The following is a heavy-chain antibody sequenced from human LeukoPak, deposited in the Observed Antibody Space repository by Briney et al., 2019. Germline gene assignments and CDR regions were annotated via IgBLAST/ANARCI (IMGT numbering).Heavy chain of an antibody. D-gene: IGHD6-6*01. CDR3: ARGRPSRYYFDY. Sequence: SETLSLTCAVYGGSFSGYYWSWIRQPPGKGLEWIGEINHSGSTNYNPSLKSRVTISVDTSKNQFSLKLSSMTAADTAVYYCARGRPSRYYFDYWGQGTLVTVSS. J-gene: IGHJ4*02. V-gene: IGHV4-34*01. CDR1: GGSFSGYY. CDR2: INHSGST.